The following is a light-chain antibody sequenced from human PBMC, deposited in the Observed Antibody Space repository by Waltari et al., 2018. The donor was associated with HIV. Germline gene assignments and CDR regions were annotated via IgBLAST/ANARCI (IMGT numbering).Light chain of an antibody. CDR1: SRAFGGYHY. V-gene: IGLV2-11*01. J-gene: IGLJ3*02. CDR3: QSYDVSLNGFWV. CDR2: DVT. Sequence: QSALTQTRAMSGSPGPSVTFSCPVTSRAFGGYHYVSWYQQHPGKAPKLIIYDVTKRPSGVPERFTGSKSGDTASLTMSGLQAEDEADYYCQSYDVSLNGFWVFGGGTKLTVL.